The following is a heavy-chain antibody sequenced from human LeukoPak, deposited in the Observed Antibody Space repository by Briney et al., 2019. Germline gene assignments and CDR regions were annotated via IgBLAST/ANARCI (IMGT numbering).Heavy chain of an antibody. J-gene: IGHJ5*02. CDR1: GFTFSNYE. V-gene: IGHV3-48*03. CDR3: ARDRIMVVGPYNWFDP. D-gene: IGHD2-15*01. CDR2: ISSSGSTI. Sequence: GGSLRLSCAASGFTFSNYEMIWLRQAPGKGLEWISYISSSGSTICYADSVKGRFTISRDNAENSLHLHMSSLRAEDTAVYYCARDRIMVVGPYNWFDPWGQGTLVTVSS.